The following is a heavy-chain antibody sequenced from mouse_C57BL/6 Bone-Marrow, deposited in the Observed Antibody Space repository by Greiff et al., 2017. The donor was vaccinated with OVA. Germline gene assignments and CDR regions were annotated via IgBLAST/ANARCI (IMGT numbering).Heavy chain of an antibody. D-gene: IGHD2-5*01. J-gene: IGHJ2*01. Sequence: EVQRVESGEGLVKPGGSLKLSCAASGFTFSSYAMSWVRQTPEKRLEWVAYISSGGDYIYYADTVKGRFTISRDNARKTLYLQMSRLKSEDTAMYYCTRAYYSNYGFDYWGQGTTLTVSS. CDR1: GFTFSSYA. V-gene: IGHV5-9-1*02. CDR3: TRAYYSNYGFDY. CDR2: ISSGGDYI.